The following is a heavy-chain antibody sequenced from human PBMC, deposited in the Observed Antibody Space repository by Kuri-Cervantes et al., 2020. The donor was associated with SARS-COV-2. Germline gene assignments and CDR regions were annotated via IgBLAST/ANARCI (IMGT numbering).Heavy chain of an antibody. CDR2: INSDGSST. Sequence: SCAASGFTFSSYGMHWVRQAPGKGLVWVSRINSDGSSTSYADSVKGRFTISRDNAKNTLYLQMNSLRAEDTAVYYCASLSNLEWLPPWGQGTLVTVS. V-gene: IGHV3-74*01. CDR3: ASLSNLEWLPP. J-gene: IGHJ5*02. D-gene: IGHD3-3*01. CDR1: GFTFSSYG.